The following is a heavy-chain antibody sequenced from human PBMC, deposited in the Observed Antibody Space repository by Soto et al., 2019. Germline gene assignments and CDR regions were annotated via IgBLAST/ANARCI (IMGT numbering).Heavy chain of an antibody. CDR2: IYYSGST. CDR1: GGSISSGGYY. CDR3: ALRLGDPGRLYFDY. J-gene: IGHJ4*02. D-gene: IGHD3-16*01. Sequence: QVQLQESGPGLVKPSQTLSLTCTVSGGSISSGGYYCSWIRQHPGKGLEWIGYIYYSGSTYYNPSLKSHVSISVDTSKNQFSLKLSSVTAADTAVYYCALRLGDPGRLYFDYWGQGTLVTVSS. V-gene: IGHV4-31*01.